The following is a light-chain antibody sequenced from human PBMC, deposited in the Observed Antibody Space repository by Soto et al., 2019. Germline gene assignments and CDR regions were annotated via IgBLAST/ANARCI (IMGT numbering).Light chain of an antibody. CDR3: QQRSNWPRIT. J-gene: IGKJ5*01. Sequence: IVLTQSPGTLSLSTGERATLSCRASQSVSSSYLAWYQQKPGQAPRLLIYGASSRATGIPDRFSGSGSGTDFTLTISSLEPEDFAVYYCQQRSNWPRITFGQGTRLAIK. V-gene: IGKV3D-20*02. CDR2: GAS. CDR1: QSVSSSY.